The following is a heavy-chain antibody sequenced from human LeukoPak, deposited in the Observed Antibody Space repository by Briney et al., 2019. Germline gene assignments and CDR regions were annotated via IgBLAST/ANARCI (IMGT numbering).Heavy chain of an antibody. J-gene: IGHJ4*02. Sequence: GSLRLSCTASGFTFSSYAMSWVRQAPGKGLEWVSAISGSGGSTHYADSVKGRFTISRDNSKNTLYLQMNSLRAEDTAVYYCAKILNYYGSGYFDYWGQGTLVTVSS. CDR1: GFTFSSYA. D-gene: IGHD3-10*01. CDR2: ISGSGGST. V-gene: IGHV3-23*01. CDR3: AKILNYYGSGYFDY.